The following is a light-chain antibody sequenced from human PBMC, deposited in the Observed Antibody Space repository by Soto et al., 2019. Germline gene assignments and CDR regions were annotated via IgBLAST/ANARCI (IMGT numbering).Light chain of an antibody. V-gene: IGKV1-12*01. CDR1: QGISKW. Sequence: DIQMTQSPSSVSATVGERVTITCRASQGISKWLAWYQQKRGEAPTLLIYAASNLRSGVPSRFSGSGSGTDFTLTISSLQPEDVAAYYCQQAKSPFPLNFGGGTKVEIK. CDR2: AAS. J-gene: IGKJ4*01. CDR3: QQAKSPFPLN.